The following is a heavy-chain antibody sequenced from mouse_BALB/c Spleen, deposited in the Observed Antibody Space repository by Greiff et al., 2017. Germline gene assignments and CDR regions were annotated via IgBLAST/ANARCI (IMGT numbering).Heavy chain of an antibody. CDR3: TRDGGSMITTGVAY. D-gene: IGHD2-4*01. V-gene: IGHV5-6-4*01. CDR1: GFTFSSYT. CDR2: ISSGGSYT. Sequence: EVMLVESGGGLVKPGGSLKLSCAASGFTFSSYTMSWVRQTPEKRLEWVATISSGGSYTYYPDSVKGRFTISRDNAKNTLYLQMSSLKSEDTAMYYCTRDGGSMITTGVAYWGQGTLVTVSA. J-gene: IGHJ3*01.